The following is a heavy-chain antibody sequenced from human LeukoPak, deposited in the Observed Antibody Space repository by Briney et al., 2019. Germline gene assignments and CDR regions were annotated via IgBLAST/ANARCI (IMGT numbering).Heavy chain of an antibody. CDR1: GGSFSGYY. V-gene: IGHV4-34*01. CDR2: INHSGST. J-gene: IGHJ5*02. D-gene: IGHD6-13*01. Sequence: SETLSLTCAVYGGSFSGYYWSWIRQPPGKGLEWIGEINHSGSTNYNPSLKSRVTISVDTSKNQFSLKLSSVTAADTAVYYCAGVGIAAAGPGFDPWGQGTLVTVSS. CDR3: AGVGIAAAGPGFDP.